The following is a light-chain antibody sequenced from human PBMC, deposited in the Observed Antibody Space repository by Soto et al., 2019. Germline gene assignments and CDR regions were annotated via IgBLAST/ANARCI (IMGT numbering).Light chain of an antibody. CDR2: AAS. J-gene: IGKJ2*01. Sequence: DIQMTQSPSSLSAAVGDRGTITCRASQGVSAYLLWYPQRQGRAPKILIYAASNLLSGVPSRFSGSRSGANFALTISSLQPEDFATSYCQQSYRTPHTFGQGTKLETK. CDR1: QGVSAY. V-gene: IGKV1-39*01. CDR3: QQSYRTPHT.